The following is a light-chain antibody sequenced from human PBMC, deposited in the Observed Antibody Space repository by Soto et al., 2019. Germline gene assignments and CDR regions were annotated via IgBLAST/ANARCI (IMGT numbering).Light chain of an antibody. V-gene: IGLV2-8*01. CDR1: SSDVGGYNY. CDR2: EVT. J-gene: IGLJ2*01. Sequence: QSVLTQPPSASGSPGQSVTISCTGTSSDVGGYNYVSWYQHHPGKAPKLMIYEVTNRPSGVPDRFSGSKSGNTASLTVSGLQADDEADYYCSSYAGANTPHVVFGGGTKLTVL. CDR3: SSYAGANTPHVV.